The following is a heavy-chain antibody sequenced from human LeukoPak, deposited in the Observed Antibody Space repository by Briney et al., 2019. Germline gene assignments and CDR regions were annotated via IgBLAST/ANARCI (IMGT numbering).Heavy chain of an antibody. J-gene: IGHJ4*02. CDR2: IRSKANNYAT. V-gene: IGHV3-73*01. CDR1: GFSFNESY. CDR3: TRRTGSGSYYFDY. Sequence: PGGSLRLSCEASGFSFNESYMTWIRQAPGKGLEWVGRIRSKANNYATTYAASVKGRFTISRDDSKNTVHLQMNSLKTEDTAVYWCTRRTGSGSYYFDYWGQGTLVTVSS. D-gene: IGHD3-10*01.